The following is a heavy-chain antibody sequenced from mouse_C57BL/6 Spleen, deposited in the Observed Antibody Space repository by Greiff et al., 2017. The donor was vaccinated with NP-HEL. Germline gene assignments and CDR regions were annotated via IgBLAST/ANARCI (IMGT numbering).Heavy chain of an antibody. J-gene: IGHJ4*01. D-gene: IGHD2-12*01. Sequence: QVQLQQPGAELVKPGASVKMSCKASGYTFTSYWITWVKQRPGQGLEWIGDIYPGSGSTNYTEKFKSKATLTVDTSSSTAYMQLSSLTSEDAAVYYCARAPYSLVAMDYWGQGTSVTVSS. V-gene: IGHV1-55*01. CDR1: GYTFTSYW. CDR3: ARAPYSLVAMDY. CDR2: IYPGSGST.